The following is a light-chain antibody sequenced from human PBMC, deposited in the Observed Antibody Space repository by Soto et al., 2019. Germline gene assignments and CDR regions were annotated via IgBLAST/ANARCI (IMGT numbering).Light chain of an antibody. Sequence: EIVLTQSPGTLSLSPGERATLSCRASQSVNTKYLAWYQQKPGQAPRLLISGVSSRATGIPDRFSGSWSGTDFILTISRVEPEDFAVYYCQQYSNWPRTFGHGTKVEIK. CDR3: QQYSNWPRT. V-gene: IGKV3-20*01. CDR1: QSVNTKY. J-gene: IGKJ1*01. CDR2: GVS.